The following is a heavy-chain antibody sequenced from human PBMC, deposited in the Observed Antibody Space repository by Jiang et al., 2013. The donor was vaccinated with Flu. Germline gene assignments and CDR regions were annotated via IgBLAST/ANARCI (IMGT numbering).Heavy chain of an antibody. CDR1: SFTSYW. CDR3: AREPGVGGHNYGMDV. J-gene: IGHJ6*02. CDR2: IYPGDSDT. D-gene: IGHD1-14*01. V-gene: IGHV5-51*01. Sequence: SFTSYWIGWVRQMPGKGLEWMGIIYPGDSDTRYSPSFQGQVTISADKSISTAYLQWSSLKASDTAMYYCAREPGVGGHNYGMDVWGQGTTVTVSS.